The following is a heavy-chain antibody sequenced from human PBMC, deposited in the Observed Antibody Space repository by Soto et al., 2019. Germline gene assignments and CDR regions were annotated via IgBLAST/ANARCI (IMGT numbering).Heavy chain of an antibody. CDR1: GGSISSSSYY. J-gene: IGHJ4*02. Sequence: SETLSLTCTVSGGSISSSSYYWGWIRQPPGKGLEWIGSIYYSGSTYYNPSLKSRVTISVDTSKNQFSLKLSSVTAADTAVYYCARHPNAFDWSLLYFDYWGQGTLVTVSS. CDR3: ARHPNAFDWSLLYFDY. D-gene: IGHD3-9*01. CDR2: IYYSGST. V-gene: IGHV4-39*01.